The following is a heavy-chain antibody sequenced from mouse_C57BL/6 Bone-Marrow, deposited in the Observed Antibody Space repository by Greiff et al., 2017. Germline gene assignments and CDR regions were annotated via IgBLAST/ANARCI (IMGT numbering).Heavy chain of an antibody. CDR2: IYPRSGNT. CDR3: AIAGRGCAY. CDR1: GYTFTSYG. J-gene: IGHJ3*01. Sequence: VQLQQSGAELARPGASVKLSCTASGYTFTSYGISWVKQRTGQGLEWIGEIYPRSGNTYYHEKFKGKATLPAYKSSSTAYMELRCLTSEDSAVYFSAIAGRGCAYWGQGTLVTVSA. V-gene: IGHV1-81*01. D-gene: IGHD6-1*01.